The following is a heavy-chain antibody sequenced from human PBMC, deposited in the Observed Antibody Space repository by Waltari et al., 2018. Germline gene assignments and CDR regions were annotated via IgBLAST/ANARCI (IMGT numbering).Heavy chain of an antibody. D-gene: IGHD3-10*01. J-gene: IGHJ6*03. CDR3: ARDYGSGTYYYMDV. V-gene: IGHV1-8*03. CDR2: RNPTSGRT. Sequence: QVQLVQSGAEVKKPGASVKVSCKASGYSFTSYNINWVRQAAGQGLEWMGWRNPTSGRTGYAQKFQDRVTITRNTSIGTAYMELRSLRSEDTAVYYCARDYGSGTYYYMDVWGKGTTVTVSS. CDR1: GYSFTSYN.